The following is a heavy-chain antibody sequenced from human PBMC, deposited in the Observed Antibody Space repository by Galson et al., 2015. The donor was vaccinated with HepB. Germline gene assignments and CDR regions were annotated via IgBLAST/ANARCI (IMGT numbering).Heavy chain of an antibody. CDR1: GFTFSNAW. V-gene: IGHV3-15*01. D-gene: IGHD4-17*01. CDR2: IKSKTDGGTT. CDR3: TTEVFPTTVTYWPYYFYYMDV. Sequence: SLRLSCAASGFTFSNAWMSWVRQAPGKGLEWVGRIKSKTDGGTTDYAASVKGRFAISRDDKKNTLFLRMNSLKTDDTAVYYCTTEVFPTTVTYWPYYFYYMDVWGKGTTVTVSS. J-gene: IGHJ6*03.